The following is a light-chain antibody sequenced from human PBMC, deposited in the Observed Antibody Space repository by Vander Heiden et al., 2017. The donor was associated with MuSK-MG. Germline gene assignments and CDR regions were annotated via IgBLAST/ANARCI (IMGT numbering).Light chain of an antibody. Sequence: DILMTQSPSSLSASVGDRVTITCRASQSIRRYLNWYQCKPGKAPQLLIYATSTLQSGVPSRFSGSGSGTDFTLTITSLRPEDFATYYCQQSLSSYAFGQGTKVQIK. V-gene: IGKV1-39*01. CDR1: QSIRRY. J-gene: IGKJ2*01. CDR2: ATS. CDR3: QQSLSSYA.